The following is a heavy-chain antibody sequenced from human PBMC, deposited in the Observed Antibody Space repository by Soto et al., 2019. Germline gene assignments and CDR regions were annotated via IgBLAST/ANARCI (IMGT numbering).Heavy chain of an antibody. CDR1: GFTFSSYS. D-gene: IGHD3-22*01. CDR2: ISSSSSYI. CDR3: ARDPRKDYYDSSGYNWFDP. V-gene: IGHV3-21*01. J-gene: IGHJ5*02. Sequence: PGGSLRLSCAASGFTFSSYSMNWVRQAPGKGLEWVSSISSSSSYIYYADSVKGRFTISRDNAKNSLYLQMNSLRAEDTAVYYCARDPRKDYYDSSGYNWFDPWGQGTLVTVSS.